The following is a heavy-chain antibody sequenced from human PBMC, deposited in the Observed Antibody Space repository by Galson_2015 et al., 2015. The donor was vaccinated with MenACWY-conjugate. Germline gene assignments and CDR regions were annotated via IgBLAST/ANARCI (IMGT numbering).Heavy chain of an antibody. CDR2: IYYSGST. CDR1: GGSISSYY. J-gene: IGHJ6*02. Sequence: TLSLTCTVSGGSISSYYWSRIRQPPGKGLEWIGYIYYSGSTNYNPSLKSRVTISVDTSKNQFSLKLSSVTAADTAVHYCARGTVVVVAARVSYYYYGMDVWGQGTTVTVSS. CDR3: ARGTVVVVAARVSYYYYGMDV. V-gene: IGHV4-59*08. D-gene: IGHD2-15*01.